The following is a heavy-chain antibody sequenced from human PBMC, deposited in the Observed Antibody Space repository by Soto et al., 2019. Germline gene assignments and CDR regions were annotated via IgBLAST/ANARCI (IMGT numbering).Heavy chain of an antibody. V-gene: IGHV4-61*01. Sequence: SETLSLTCTVSGDSVSSDSYNWSWIRQPPGKGLEWIGYIYYSGSSNYNPSLKSRVTISVDTSKNQFSLKLSSVTAADTAVYYCARTLDYGHMDVWGKGTTVTVSS. CDR1: GDSVSSDSYN. J-gene: IGHJ6*03. CDR3: ARTLDYGHMDV. D-gene: IGHD3-16*01. CDR2: IYYSGSS.